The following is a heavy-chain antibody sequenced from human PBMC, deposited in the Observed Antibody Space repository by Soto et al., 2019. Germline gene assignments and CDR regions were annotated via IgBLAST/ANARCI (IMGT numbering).Heavy chain of an antibody. J-gene: IGHJ4*02. CDR1: GFTFSSYA. CDR3: ARDRWELPYDY. D-gene: IGHD1-26*01. CDR2: ISYDGSNK. Sequence: QVQLVESGGGVVQPGRSLRLSCAASGFTFSSYAMHWVRQAPGKGLEWVAVISYDGSNKYYADSVKGRFTISRDNSKNTLYLQMNSLRAEDTAVYYCARDRWELPYDYWGQGTLVTVSS. V-gene: IGHV3-30-3*01.